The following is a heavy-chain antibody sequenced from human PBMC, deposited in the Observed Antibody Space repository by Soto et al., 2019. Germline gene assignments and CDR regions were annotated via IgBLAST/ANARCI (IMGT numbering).Heavy chain of an antibody. D-gene: IGHD2-2*01. Sequence: SVKVSCKASGGTFSSYAISWVRQAPGQGLEWMGGIIPIFGTANYAQKFQGRVTITADESTSTAYMELSSLRSEVTAVYYCASTVCSSTSCSHYYGMDVWGQGTTVTVSS. CDR3: ASTVCSSTSCSHYYGMDV. CDR2: IIPIFGTA. J-gene: IGHJ6*02. CDR1: GGTFSSYA. V-gene: IGHV1-69*13.